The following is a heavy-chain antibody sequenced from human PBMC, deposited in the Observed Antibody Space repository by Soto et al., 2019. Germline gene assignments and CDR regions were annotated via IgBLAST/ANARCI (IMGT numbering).Heavy chain of an antibody. Sequence: SETLCLTCTVSGGYISSYYWSWIRQPPGKGLEWIGYIYYSGSTNYNPSLKSRVTISVDTSKNQFSLKLSSVTAADTAVYYCARGYLRWPNWFDPWGQGTLVTV. CDR2: IYYSGST. V-gene: IGHV4-59*01. J-gene: IGHJ5*02. D-gene: IGHD4-17*01. CDR3: ARGYLRWPNWFDP. CDR1: GGYISSYY.